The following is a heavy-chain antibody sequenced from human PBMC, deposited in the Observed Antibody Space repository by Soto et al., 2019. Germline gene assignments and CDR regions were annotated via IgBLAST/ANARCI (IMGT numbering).Heavy chain of an antibody. Sequence: EVQLVESGGGLVQPGGSLRLSCVVSGFTFGRHWMSWVRQAPGKGLEWVANIKEDGSEKNTVDSLKGRFIISRDNARKSVYLQMSSLRAEDTAVYYCARVENSFVGMDVWGQGTTVIVS. CDR2: IKEDGSEK. J-gene: IGHJ6*02. D-gene: IGHD3-3*02. CDR1: GFTFGRHW. CDR3: ARVENSFVGMDV. V-gene: IGHV3-7*05.